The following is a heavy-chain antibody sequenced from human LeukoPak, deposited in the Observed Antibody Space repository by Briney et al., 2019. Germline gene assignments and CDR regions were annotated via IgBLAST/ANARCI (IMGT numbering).Heavy chain of an antibody. CDR2: IYHSGST. Sequence: TSETPSLTCAVYGGSFSGYYWSWIRQPPGKGLEWIGEIYHSGSTNYNPSLKSRVTISVDKSKNQFSLKLSSVTAADTAVYYCARDMELVGAFDIWGQGTMVTVSS. CDR3: ARDMELVGAFDI. V-gene: IGHV4-34*01. CDR1: GGSFSGYY. D-gene: IGHD1-7*01. J-gene: IGHJ3*02.